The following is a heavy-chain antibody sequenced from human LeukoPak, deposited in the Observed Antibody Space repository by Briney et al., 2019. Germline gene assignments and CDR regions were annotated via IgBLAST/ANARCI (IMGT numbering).Heavy chain of an antibody. CDR2: CYYSRNT. J-gene: IGHJ2*01. CDR3: ARELAYCGGDCYPRYFDL. Sequence: SETLSLTCTVSGDSIGSSDNYWGWIRQPPGKGLEWIGSCYYSRNTYYNPSLKSRVTISVDTSKNQLSLTLTSVSAADTAVYYCARELAYCGGDCYPRYFDLWGRGTLVTVSS. V-gene: IGHV4-39*07. D-gene: IGHD2-21*02. CDR1: GDSIGSSDNY.